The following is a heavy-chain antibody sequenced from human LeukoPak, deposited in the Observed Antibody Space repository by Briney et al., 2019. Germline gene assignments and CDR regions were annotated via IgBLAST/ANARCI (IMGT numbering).Heavy chain of an antibody. CDR1: GYTFTSYD. D-gene: IGHD3-10*01. CDR3: ARGSPLLLWFGESYYYGMDV. J-gene: IGHJ6*02. CDR2: MNPNSGNT. V-gene: IGHV1-8*01. Sequence: VASVKVSCKASGYTFTSYDINWVRQATGQGLEWMGWMNPNSGNTGYAQKFQGRVTMTRNTSISTAYMELSSLRSEDTAVYYCARGSPLLLWFGESYYYGMDVWGQGTTVTVSS.